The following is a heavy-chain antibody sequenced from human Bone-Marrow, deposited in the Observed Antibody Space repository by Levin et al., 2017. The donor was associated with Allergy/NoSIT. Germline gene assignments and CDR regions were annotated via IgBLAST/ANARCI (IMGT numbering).Heavy chain of an antibody. D-gene: IGHD3-16*02. CDR2: INQSGST. Sequence: SETLSLTCDVNGESFSGFYWTWLRQTPGKGLEWIGEINQSGSTKYNPSLKSRGTISIDTSKNHFFLKLTSATAADTAVYYCARTVWGSSRRLFDAWGQGTLVTVSS. CDR3: ARTVWGSSRRLFDA. J-gene: IGHJ4*02. CDR1: GESFSGFY. V-gene: IGHV4-34*01.